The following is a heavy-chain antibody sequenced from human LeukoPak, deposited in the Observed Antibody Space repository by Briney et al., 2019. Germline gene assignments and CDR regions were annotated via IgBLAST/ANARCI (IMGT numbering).Heavy chain of an antibody. CDR1: GYTFTGYY. D-gene: IGHD1-26*01. V-gene: IGHV1-2*06. Sequence: ASVKVSCKASGYTFTGYYMHWVRQAPGQGLEWMGRINPNNGGTNCARKFQGRVTMTGDTSISTAYMELSSLRSDDTAVYYCAKESGSYHGNDYWGQGTLVTVSS. CDR3: AKESGSYHGNDY. J-gene: IGHJ4*02. CDR2: INPNNGGT.